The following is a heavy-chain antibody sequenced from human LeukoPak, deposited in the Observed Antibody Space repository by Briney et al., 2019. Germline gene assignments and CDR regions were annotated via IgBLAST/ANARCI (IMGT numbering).Heavy chain of an antibody. J-gene: IGHJ4*02. D-gene: IGHD5-18*01. V-gene: IGHV4-59*08. CDR3: ARRDSYSPNIDY. CDR1: GGSISSYY. Sequence: SETLSLTCTVSGGSISSYYWSWIRQPPRKGLEWIGYIYCSGGTNYNPSLRSRVTISLDTSKSQFSLKLSSVTAADTAVYYCARRDSYSPNIDYWGQGTLVTVSS. CDR2: IYCSGGT.